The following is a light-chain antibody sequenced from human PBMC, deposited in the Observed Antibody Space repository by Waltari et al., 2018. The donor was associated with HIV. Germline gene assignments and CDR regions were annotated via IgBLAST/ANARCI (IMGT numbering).Light chain of an antibody. J-gene: IGLJ1*01. Sequence: QSALTQPASVSGSPGQSITISCTGTNSDIGKYNLVSWYQQHPGKVPKVLIFEVTTRPSGISHRVSGSKSDNTASLTISGLHAEDEADYYCSSYATGNTYVFGTGTSVTVL. V-gene: IGLV2-23*02. CDR1: NSDIGKYNL. CDR3: SSYATGNTYV. CDR2: EVT.